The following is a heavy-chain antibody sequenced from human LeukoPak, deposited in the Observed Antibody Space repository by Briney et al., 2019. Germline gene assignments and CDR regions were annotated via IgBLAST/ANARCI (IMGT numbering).Heavy chain of an antibody. Sequence: GASVKVSCKASGYTFTSYGYSWVRQAPGQGLEWMGGIIPIFGTANYVQKFQGRVTITTDESTSTAYMELSSLRSEDTAVYYCARAVADTHFDYWGQGTLVTVSS. CDR2: IIPIFGTA. V-gene: IGHV1-69*05. CDR1: GYTFTSYG. J-gene: IGHJ4*02. CDR3: ARAVADTHFDY. D-gene: IGHD6-19*01.